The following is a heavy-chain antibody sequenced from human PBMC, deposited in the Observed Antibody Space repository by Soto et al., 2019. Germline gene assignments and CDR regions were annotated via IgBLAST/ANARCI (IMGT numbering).Heavy chain of an antibody. CDR3: ARDLGIAVAGLDFDY. V-gene: IGHV1-18*01. J-gene: IGHJ4*02. D-gene: IGHD6-19*01. CDR2: ISAYNGNT. CDR1: GYTFTSYG. Sequence: ASVKVSCKASGYTFTSYGISWLRQAPGQGLEWMGWISAYNGNTNYAQKVQGRVTMTTDTSTSTAYMELRSLRSDDTALYYCARDLGIAVAGLDFDYWGQGTPVTVSS.